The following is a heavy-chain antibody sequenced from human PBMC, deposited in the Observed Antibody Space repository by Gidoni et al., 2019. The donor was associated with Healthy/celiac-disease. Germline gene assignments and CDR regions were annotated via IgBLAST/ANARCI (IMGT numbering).Heavy chain of an antibody. V-gene: IGHV4-39*01. Sequence: QLQLQESGPGLVKPSETLSLTCTVSGGSISSSSYYWGWIRQPPGKGLEWIGSIYYSGSTYYNPSLKSRVTISVDTSKNQFSLKLSSVTAADTAVYYCARGGDTAMGGFDYWGQGTLVTVSS. CDR2: IYYSGST. CDR1: GGSISSSSYY. J-gene: IGHJ4*02. D-gene: IGHD5-18*01. CDR3: ARGGDTAMGGFDY.